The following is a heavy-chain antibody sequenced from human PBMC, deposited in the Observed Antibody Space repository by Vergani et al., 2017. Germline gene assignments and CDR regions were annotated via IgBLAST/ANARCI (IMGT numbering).Heavy chain of an antibody. V-gene: IGHV3-9*01. CDR1: GFTFDDYA. D-gene: IGHD3-22*01. J-gene: IGHJ4*02. CDR2: ISWNSGSI. Sequence: EVQLVESGGGLVQPGRSLRLSCAASGFTFDDYAMHWVRQAPGKGLEWVSGISWNSGSIGYADSVKGRFTISRDNAKNSLYLQMNSLRAEDTALYYCAKDATYYYDSSGHFDYWGQGTLVTVSS. CDR3: AKDATYYYDSSGHFDY.